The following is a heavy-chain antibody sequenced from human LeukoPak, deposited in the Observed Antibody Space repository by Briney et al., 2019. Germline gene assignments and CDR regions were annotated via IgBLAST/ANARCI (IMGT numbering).Heavy chain of an antibody. CDR3: ARSKGYDFWSGSPYYFDY. J-gene: IGHJ4*02. D-gene: IGHD3-3*01. CDR2: ISAYNGNT. V-gene: IGHV1-18*01. Sequence: ASVKVSCKASGYTFTSYGISWVRQAPGQGLEWMGWISAYNGNTNYAQKLQGRVTMTTDTSTSTAYMELRSLRSDETAVYYCARSKGYDFWSGSPYYFDYWGQGTLVTVSS. CDR1: GYTFTSYG.